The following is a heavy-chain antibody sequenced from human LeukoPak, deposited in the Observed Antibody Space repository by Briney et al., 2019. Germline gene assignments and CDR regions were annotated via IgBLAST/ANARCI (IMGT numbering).Heavy chain of an antibody. Sequence: SGGSLRLSCAASGFTFRSYWMHGVRQAPAKGLFCVSRINSDGSRIGYADSVKGRFTISRHNAKNTLYLEMNRLRDEDTAVYYCVRALGWNEDYWGQGTLVTVSS. CDR3: VRALGWNEDY. V-gene: IGHV3-74*01. J-gene: IGHJ4*02. D-gene: IGHD1-1*01. CDR1: GFTFRSYW. CDR2: INSDGSRI.